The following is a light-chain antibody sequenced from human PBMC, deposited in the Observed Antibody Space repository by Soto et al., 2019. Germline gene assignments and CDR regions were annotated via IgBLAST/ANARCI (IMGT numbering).Light chain of an antibody. CDR2: AAS. CDR3: QQNNTYPYY. J-gene: IGKJ2*01. V-gene: IGKV1-17*01. Sequence: IQMTQSPSSLPASVGDRVTIICRASQGIRSDLGWYQQKPWKAPKRLIYAASSLYSGVTSRFSGSGSGTEFTLTISILQTVDVATYYCQQNNTYPYYFGHGTKLEIK. CDR1: QGIRSD.